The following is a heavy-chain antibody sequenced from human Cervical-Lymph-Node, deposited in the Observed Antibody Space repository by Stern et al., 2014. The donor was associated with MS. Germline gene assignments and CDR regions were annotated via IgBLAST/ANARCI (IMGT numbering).Heavy chain of an antibody. CDR1: GYTFINYY. D-gene: IGHD1-26*01. Sequence: VQLVQSGAEVKKPGASMKVSCKASGYTFINYYIQWVRQAPGQGLEWMGWINPNSGTTNYAQKFQGRVTMTRDTSIPTTSKELSSLKSDDTAVYYCTRGIRYSASGNAPAFDIWGQGTMVTVSS. J-gene: IGHJ3*02. CDR2: INPNSGTT. CDR3: TRGIRYSASGNAPAFDI. V-gene: IGHV1-2*02.